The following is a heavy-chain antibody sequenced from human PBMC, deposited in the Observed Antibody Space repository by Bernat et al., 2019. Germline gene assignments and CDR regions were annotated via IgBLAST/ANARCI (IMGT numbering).Heavy chain of an antibody. CDR2: IYYSGST. Sequence: QVQLQESGPGLVKPSETLSLTCTVSGGSISSYYWSWIRQPPGKGLEWIGYIYYSGSTNYNLSLKSRVTISVDTSKNQFSLKLSSVTAADTAVYYCARGFYYFDYWGQGTLVTVSS. CDR3: ARGFYYFDY. J-gene: IGHJ4*02. V-gene: IGHV4-59*01. CDR1: GGSISSYY.